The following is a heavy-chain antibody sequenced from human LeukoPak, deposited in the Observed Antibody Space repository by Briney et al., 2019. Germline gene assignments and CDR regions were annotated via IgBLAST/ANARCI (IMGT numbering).Heavy chain of an antibody. CDR1: GGSISSGDYY. D-gene: IGHD3-10*01. V-gene: IGHV4-30-4*01. J-gene: IGHJ6*02. CDR3: ARGGRWFGEFNYYYYGMDV. CDR2: IYYSGST. Sequence: PSETLSLTCTVSGGSISSGDYYWSWIRQPPGKGLEWIGYIYYSGSTYYNPSLKSRVTISVDTSKNQFSLKLSSVTAADTAVYYCARGGRWFGEFNYYYYGMDVWGQGTTVTVSS.